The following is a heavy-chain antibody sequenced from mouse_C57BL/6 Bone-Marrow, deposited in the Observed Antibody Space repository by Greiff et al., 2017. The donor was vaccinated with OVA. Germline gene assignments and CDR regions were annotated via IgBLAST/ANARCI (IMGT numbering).Heavy chain of an antibody. CDR2: ISSGSSTI. D-gene: IGHD2-10*01. V-gene: IGHV5-17*01. J-gene: IGHJ4*01. CDR3: ARSYYQGAMDY. Sequence: EVQVVESGGGLVKPGGSLKLSCAASGFTFSDYGMHWVRQAPEKGLEWVAYISSGSSTIYYADTVKGRFTISRDNAKNTLFLQMTSLRSEDTAMYYCARSYYQGAMDYWGQGTSVTVSS. CDR1: GFTFSDYG.